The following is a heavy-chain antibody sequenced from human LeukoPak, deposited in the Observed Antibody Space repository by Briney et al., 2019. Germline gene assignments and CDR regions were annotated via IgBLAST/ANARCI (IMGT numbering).Heavy chain of an antibody. Sequence: GGSLRLSCAAPGFTFTYYAMHWVRQAPGKGLEWVSVVSNDGSNQDYTDSVKGRFIISRDDSKSTVYLQMNSLRVDDTAMYYCARGPDPVVRGPRRACDLWGQGTMVTVSS. CDR2: VSNDGSNQ. V-gene: IGHV3-30-3*01. CDR1: GFTFTYYA. J-gene: IGHJ3*01. D-gene: IGHD3-10*01. CDR3: ARGPDPVVRGPRRACDL.